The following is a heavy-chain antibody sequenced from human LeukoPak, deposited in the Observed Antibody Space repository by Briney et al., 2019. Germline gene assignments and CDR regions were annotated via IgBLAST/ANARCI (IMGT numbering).Heavy chain of an antibody. CDR3: ARSSQQLNNRGAFDI. CDR2: LSYDGSIK. J-gene: IGHJ3*02. CDR1: GFTFSSYA. V-gene: IGHV3-30-3*01. D-gene: IGHD4-11*01. Sequence: GGSLRLSCAASGFTFSSYALHWVRQAPGKGLEWVAVLSYDGSIKYYADSVKGRFTISRDNSKNTLYLQMNSLRPEDTALYYCARSSQQLNNRGAFDIWGQGTMVTVSS.